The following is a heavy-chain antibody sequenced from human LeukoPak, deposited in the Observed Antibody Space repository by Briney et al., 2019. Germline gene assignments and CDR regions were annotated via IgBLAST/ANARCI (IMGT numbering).Heavy chain of an antibody. Sequence: GGSLRLSCAASGFSFSSYVMSWVRQAPGEGLEWVSTISDSGVGTHYADSVKGRFTISRDNSKNTLFLQMNSLRAEDTAVYYCARSFVFQSPYFDYWGQGTLVTVSS. V-gene: IGHV3-23*01. CDR1: GFSFSSYV. CDR2: ISDSGVGT. CDR3: ARSFVFQSPYFDY. J-gene: IGHJ4*02. D-gene: IGHD3-9*01.